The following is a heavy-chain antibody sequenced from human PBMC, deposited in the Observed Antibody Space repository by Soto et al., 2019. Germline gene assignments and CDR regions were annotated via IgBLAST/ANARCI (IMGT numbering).Heavy chain of an antibody. V-gene: IGHV3-74*01. J-gene: IGHJ4*02. CDR2: IDNDGGTT. CDR1: GFTFSSYF. Sequence: EVQLVESGGGSVQPGGSLRLSCAASGFTFSSYFMYWARQAPGKGLVWVSRIDNDGGTTNYADSVKGRFTISRDNAKNTLYLQMNSLRAEDTAVYYCTRGYYGPDYWGQGTLVTVSS. D-gene: IGHD3-10*01. CDR3: TRGYYGPDY.